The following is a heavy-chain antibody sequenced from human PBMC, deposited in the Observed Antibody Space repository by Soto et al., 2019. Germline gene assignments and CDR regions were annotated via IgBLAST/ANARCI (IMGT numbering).Heavy chain of an antibody. D-gene: IGHD2-2*01. CDR2: IIPIFGTA. CDR3: ARDTDIVVVPSAQPKNWFDP. Sequence: ASVKVSCKASGGTFSSYAISWVRQAPGQGLEWMGGIIPIFGTANYAQKFQGRVTITADESTSTAYMELSSLRSEDTAVYYCARDTDIVVVPSAQPKNWFDPWGQGTLVTVSS. CDR1: GGTFSSYA. J-gene: IGHJ5*02. V-gene: IGHV1-69*13.